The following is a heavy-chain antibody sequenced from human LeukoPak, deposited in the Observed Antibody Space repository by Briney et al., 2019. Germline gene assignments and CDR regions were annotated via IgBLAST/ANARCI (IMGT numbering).Heavy chain of an antibody. D-gene: IGHD2-15*01. Sequence: GRCLTLSRAPSGFTVSIYEMSWARQAAGEGLEWVSFITSSVSPTFYADSVKGRFTIIRDTAKNSLYLQMNTLRGEDTAVYYCARDVSSSTRAFDIWGQGRMVAV. V-gene: IGHV3-48*03. J-gene: IGHJ3*02. CDR3: ARDVSSSTRAFDI. CDR2: ITSSVSPT. CDR1: GFTVSIYE.